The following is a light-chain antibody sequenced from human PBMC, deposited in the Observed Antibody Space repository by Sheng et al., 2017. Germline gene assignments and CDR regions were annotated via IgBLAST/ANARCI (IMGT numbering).Light chain of an antibody. V-gene: IGKV3-15*01. CDR2: GAS. CDR1: QSVSSN. Sequence: EIVMTQSPATLSVSPGERVTLSCRASQSVSSNSAWYQQRPGQAPRLVIYGASTRATGIPARFSGSGSGTDFTLTISSLQSEDFAVYYCQQYNNWPRTFGQGTKVEIK. J-gene: IGKJ1*01. CDR3: QQYNNWPRT.